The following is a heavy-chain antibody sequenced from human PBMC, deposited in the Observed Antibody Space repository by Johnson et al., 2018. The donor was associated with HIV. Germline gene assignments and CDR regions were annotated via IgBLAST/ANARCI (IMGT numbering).Heavy chain of an antibody. Sequence: QVQLVESGGGVVQPGRSLRLSCAASGFTFSSYGMHWVRQAPGKGLEWVAFIRYDGSNKYYADSVKGRFTISRDNSKNTLYLQMNSLRAEDTAVYYCAKVGESPDAFDIWGQGTMVTVAS. J-gene: IGHJ3*02. CDR2: IRYDGSNK. V-gene: IGHV3-30*02. D-gene: IGHD3-16*01. CDR1: GFTFSSYG. CDR3: AKVGESPDAFDI.